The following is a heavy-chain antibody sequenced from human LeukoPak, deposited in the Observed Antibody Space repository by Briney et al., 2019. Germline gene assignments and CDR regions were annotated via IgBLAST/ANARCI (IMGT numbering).Heavy chain of an antibody. CDR1: GGSISSSSYY. Sequence: SETLSLTCTVSGGSISSSSYYWGWIRQPPGKGLEWIGSIYYSGSTYYNPSLKSRVTISVDTSKNQFSLKLSSVTTADTAVYYCARRYCSSTSCYFPEDAFDIWGQGTMVIVSS. CDR2: IYYSGST. V-gene: IGHV4-39*01. D-gene: IGHD2-2*01. J-gene: IGHJ3*02. CDR3: ARRYCSSTSCYFPEDAFDI.